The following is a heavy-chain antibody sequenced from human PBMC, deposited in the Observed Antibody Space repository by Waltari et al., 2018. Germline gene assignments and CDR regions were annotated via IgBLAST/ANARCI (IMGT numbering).Heavy chain of an antibody. Sequence: QVQLQESGPGLVKPSETLSLTCTVSGGSISRYYWSWIRQPAGKGLEWIGRIYTSGSTNYNPSLKSRVTMSVDTSKNQFSLKLSSVTAADTAVYYCARVAYEYSSSPFDYWGQGTLVTVSS. CDR2: IYTSGST. CDR1: GGSISRYY. J-gene: IGHJ4*02. V-gene: IGHV4-4*07. D-gene: IGHD6-6*01. CDR3: ARVAYEYSSSPFDY.